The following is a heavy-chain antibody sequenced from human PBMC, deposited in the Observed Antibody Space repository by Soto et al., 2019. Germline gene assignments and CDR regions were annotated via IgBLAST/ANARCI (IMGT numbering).Heavy chain of an antibody. J-gene: IGHJ3*02. CDR3: AKETPSITILGVVISDYAFDI. CDR2: ISGSGGST. V-gene: IGHV3-23*01. Sequence: EVQLLESGGGLVQPGGSLRLSCAASGFTFSSYAMSWVRQAPGKGLEWVSAISGSGGSTYYADSVKGRFTISRDNSKNTRYLQRNSLRAEDTAVYYCAKETPSITILGVVISDYAFDIWGQGTMVTVSS. CDR1: GFTFSSYA. D-gene: IGHD3-3*01.